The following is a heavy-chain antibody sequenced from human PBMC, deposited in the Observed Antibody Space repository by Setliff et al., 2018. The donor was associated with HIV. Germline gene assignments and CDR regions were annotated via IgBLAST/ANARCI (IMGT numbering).Heavy chain of an antibody. D-gene: IGHD2-2*01. V-gene: IGHV1-2*02. J-gene: IGHJ4*02. CDR3: VRGGDYCSSTSCYDPFDS. CDR1: GYTFTGYY. Sequence: ASVKVSCKASGYTFTGYYMHWVRQAPGQGLEWMGWINPNNGGTNYAQTFQGRVTMTRDTSISTAYMELLRLRSDDTSVFYCVRGGDYCSSTSCYDPFDSWGQGTPVTVSS. CDR2: INPNNGGT.